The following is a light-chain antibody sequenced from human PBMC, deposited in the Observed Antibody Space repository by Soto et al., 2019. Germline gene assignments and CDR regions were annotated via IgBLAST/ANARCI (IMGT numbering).Light chain of an antibody. CDR1: QSVGSY. J-gene: IGKJ2*01. V-gene: IGKV3-11*01. Sequence: EIVLTQSPATLSLSPGERATLSCRASQSVGSYLAWYQQKPGQAPRLLIYDASSRATGIPARFSGSGSGTDFTLTIRSLEPEDFAVYYCQQRRNWPPTFGQGTRLEIK. CDR3: QQRRNWPPT. CDR2: DAS.